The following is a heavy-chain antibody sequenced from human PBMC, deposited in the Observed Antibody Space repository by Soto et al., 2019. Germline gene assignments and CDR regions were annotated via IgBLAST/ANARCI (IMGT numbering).Heavy chain of an antibody. D-gene: IGHD6-25*01. J-gene: IGHJ3*02. Sequence: GGSLRLSCAASGLTVSSNYMSWVRQAPGKGLEWVSVIYSDGSTYYADSVKGRFTISRDNSKNTLHLQMNSLRAEDTAVYYCARVRRLQGAFDIWGQGTMVTVSS. CDR2: IYSDGST. CDR3: ARVRRLQGAFDI. V-gene: IGHV3-53*01. CDR1: GLTVSSNY.